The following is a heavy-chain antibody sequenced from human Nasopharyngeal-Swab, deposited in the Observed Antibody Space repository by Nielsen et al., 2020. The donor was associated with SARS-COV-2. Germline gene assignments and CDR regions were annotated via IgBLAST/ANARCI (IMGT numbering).Heavy chain of an antibody. CDR2: ISSSSSYI. Sequence: GESLKISCAASGFTFSSYSMNWVRQAPGKGLEWVSSISSSSSYIYYADSVKGRFTISRDHAKNSLYLQMNSLRAEATAVYYCARDGDYSGWELTDYWGQGTLVTVSS. CDR1: GFTFSSYS. CDR3: ARDGDYSGWELTDY. D-gene: IGHD1-26*01. V-gene: IGHV3-21*01. J-gene: IGHJ4*02.